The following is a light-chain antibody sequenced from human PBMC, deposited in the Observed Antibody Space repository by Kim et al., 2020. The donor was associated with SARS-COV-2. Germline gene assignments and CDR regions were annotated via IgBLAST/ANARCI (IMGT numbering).Light chain of an antibody. V-gene: IGLV10-54*01. Sequence: QAGLTQPPSVSNHLRQTATLTCTGNSHNVGNQGAAWLQQRQGHPPKLLSYANNNRPSGISEKFSPSRSGNTASLTITGLQSEDEADYYCLAWDKSLSGWVFGGGTQLTVL. CDR2: ANN. J-gene: IGLJ3*02. CDR3: LAWDKSLSGWV. CDR1: SHNVGNQG.